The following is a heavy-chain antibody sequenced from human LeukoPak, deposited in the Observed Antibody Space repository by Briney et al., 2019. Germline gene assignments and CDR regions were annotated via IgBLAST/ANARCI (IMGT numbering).Heavy chain of an antibody. J-gene: IGHJ4*02. D-gene: IGHD5-12*01. V-gene: IGHV4-59*01. Sequence: SETLSLTCTVSGGPISSYYWSWIRQSPGKGLEWIGYIYYSGGTNYNPSLKSRVTMSVYTSKNQFSLKLSSVTAADTAVYYCARAELWLRIWGQGTRVTVSS. CDR1: GGPISSYY. CDR3: ARAELWLRI. CDR2: IYYSGGT.